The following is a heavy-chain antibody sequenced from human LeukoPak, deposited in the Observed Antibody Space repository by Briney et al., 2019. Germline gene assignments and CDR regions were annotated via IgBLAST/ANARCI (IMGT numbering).Heavy chain of an antibody. J-gene: IGHJ6*03. CDR1: GGSFSGYY. CDR3: ASEGIRDYYYYIMDV. Sequence: KPSETLSLTCAVYGGSFSGYYWGWIRQPPGKGLEWIGSIHYSGSTYYNPSLKSRVTLSVDISKNQFSLNLSSVTAADTAVYYCASEGIRDYYYYIMDVWGKGTTVTISS. CDR2: IHYSGST. V-gene: IGHV4-34*11. D-gene: IGHD1-14*01.